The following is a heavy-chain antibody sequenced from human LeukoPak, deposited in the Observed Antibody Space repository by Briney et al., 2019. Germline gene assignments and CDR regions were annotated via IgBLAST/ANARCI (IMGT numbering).Heavy chain of an antibody. CDR3: ATGAHYYGS. V-gene: IGHV3-53*01. Sequence: PGGSLRLSCAASGFTFSDYYMSWIRQAPGKGLEWVSYIYGDGTTDYAASVKGRFTISGDSFKNTLYLQMNSLTTEDTAVYYCATGAHYYGSWGQGTLVTVSS. CDR2: IYGDGTT. D-gene: IGHD3-10*01. J-gene: IGHJ5*02. CDR1: GFTFSDYY.